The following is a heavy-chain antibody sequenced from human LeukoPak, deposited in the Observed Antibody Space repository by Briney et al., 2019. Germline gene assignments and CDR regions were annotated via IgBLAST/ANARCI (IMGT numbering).Heavy chain of an antibody. CDR3: ARGALGSFFENESFDY. Sequence: PSETLSLTCTVSGGSISSGSYYWSWIRQPAGKGLEWIGRIYTSGSTNYNPSLKSRVTISVDTSKNQFSLKLSSVTAADTAVYYCARGALGSFFENESFDYWGQGTLVTVSS. J-gene: IGHJ4*02. CDR1: GGSISSGSYY. CDR2: IYTSGST. V-gene: IGHV4-61*02. D-gene: IGHD3-3*01.